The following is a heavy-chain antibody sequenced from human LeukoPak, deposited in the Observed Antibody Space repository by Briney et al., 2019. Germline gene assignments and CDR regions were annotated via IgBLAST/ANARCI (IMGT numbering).Heavy chain of an antibody. CDR3: ARDRGYSSGWYRPPDDY. Sequence: ASVNVSCKASGYTFTSYGISWVRQAPGQGLEWMGWISAYNGNTNYAQKLQGRVTMTTDTSTSTAYMELRSLRSDDTAVYYCARDRGYSSGWYRPPDDYWGQGTLVTVSS. CDR2: ISAYNGNT. J-gene: IGHJ4*02. CDR1: GYTFTSYG. V-gene: IGHV1-18*01. D-gene: IGHD6-19*01.